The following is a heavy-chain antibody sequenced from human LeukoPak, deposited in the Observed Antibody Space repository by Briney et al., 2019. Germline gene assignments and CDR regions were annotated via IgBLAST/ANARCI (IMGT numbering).Heavy chain of an antibody. D-gene: IGHD6-13*01. Sequence: ASVKVSCKASGYTFTSYDINWVRQATGQGLEWMGWMNPNSGNTGYAQKFQGRVTMTRDTSISTAYMELSRLRSDDTAVYYCARDPQGSSSWYYYYGMDVWGQGTTVTVSS. CDR1: GYTFTSYD. J-gene: IGHJ6*02. V-gene: IGHV1-8*01. CDR2: MNPNSGNT. CDR3: ARDPQGSSSWYYYYGMDV.